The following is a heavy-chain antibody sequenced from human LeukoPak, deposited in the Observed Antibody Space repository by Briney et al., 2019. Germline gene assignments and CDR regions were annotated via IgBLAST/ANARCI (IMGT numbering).Heavy chain of an antibody. CDR2: ISSSSSYI. CDR3: ARGHNAFDI. J-gene: IGHJ3*02. Sequence: GRSLRLSCAASGFTFSSYSMNWVRQAPGKGLEWVSSISSSSSYIHYADSVKGRFTISRDNAKNSLYLQMNSLRAEDTAVYYCARGHNAFDIWGQGTMVTVSS. V-gene: IGHV3-21*01. CDR1: GFTFSSYS.